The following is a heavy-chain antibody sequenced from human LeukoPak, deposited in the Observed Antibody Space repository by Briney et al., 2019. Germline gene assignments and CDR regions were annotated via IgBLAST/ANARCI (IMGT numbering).Heavy chain of an antibody. D-gene: IGHD2-2*01. Sequence: ASVKVSCKASGYTFTDYYMHWLRQAPGQGLEWMGWMHPNSGGTNYAQKFQGRVTMTRDTSISTAYMDLSSLRSDDTAVYYCAKDVPAAYFDYWGQGTLVTVSS. V-gene: IGHV1-2*02. CDR2: MHPNSGGT. J-gene: IGHJ4*02. CDR3: AKDVPAAYFDY. CDR1: GYTFTDYY.